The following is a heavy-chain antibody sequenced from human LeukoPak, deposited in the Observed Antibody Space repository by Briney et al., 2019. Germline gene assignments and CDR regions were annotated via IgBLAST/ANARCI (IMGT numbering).Heavy chain of an antibody. CDR1: GFTFSSFA. CDR3: ANDPRDYYYGMDV. Sequence: LGGSLRLSCAASGFTFSSFAWGWVRQAPGKGLEWVSAISGSGGSTYYADSVKGRFTISRDNSKNTLYLQMNSLRAEDTAVYYCANDPRDYYYGMDVWGQGTTVTVSS. V-gene: IGHV3-23*01. CDR2: ISGSGGST. J-gene: IGHJ6*02.